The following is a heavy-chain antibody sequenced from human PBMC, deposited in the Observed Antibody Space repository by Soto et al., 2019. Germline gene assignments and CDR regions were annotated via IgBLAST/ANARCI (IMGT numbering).Heavy chain of an antibody. CDR2: INSDGSST. D-gene: IGHD2-2*01. V-gene: IGHV3-74*03. Sequence: GGSLRLSCAASGFTFSSYWMHWVRQAPGKGLVWVSRINSDGSSTTYADSVKGRFTISRDNAKNTLYLQMNSLRAEDTAVYYCARVETCSSTSCYSVFDYWGQGT. CDR1: GFTFSSYW. J-gene: IGHJ4*02. CDR3: ARVETCSSTSCYSVFDY.